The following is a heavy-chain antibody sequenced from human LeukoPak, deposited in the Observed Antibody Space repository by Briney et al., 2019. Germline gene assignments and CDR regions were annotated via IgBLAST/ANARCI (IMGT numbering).Heavy chain of an antibody. V-gene: IGHV1-2*02. CDR1: GYTFTDYY. CDR2: INPNSGGT. D-gene: IGHD5-18*01. J-gene: IGHJ4*02. CDR3: ARVGEEYSYGYIDY. Sequence: GASVKVSFKASGYTFTDYYMHWVRQAPGQGLEWMGWINPNSGGTNYAQKFQGRVTMTRDTSISTAYMELSRLRSDDTAVYYCARVGEEYSYGYIDYWGQGTLVTVSS.